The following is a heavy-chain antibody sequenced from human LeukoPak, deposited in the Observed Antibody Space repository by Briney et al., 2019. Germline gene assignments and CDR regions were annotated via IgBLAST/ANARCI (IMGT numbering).Heavy chain of an antibody. D-gene: IGHD2-21*02. CDR3: ARLHIVVVTAISRDDAFDI. V-gene: IGHV3-23*01. Sequence: PGGSLRLSCAASGFTFSSYEMNWVRQAPGKGLEWVSAISGSGGSTYYADSVKGRFTISRDNSKNTLYLQMNSLRAEDTAVYYCARLHIVVVTAISRDDAFDIWGQGTMVTVSS. CDR1: GFTFSSYE. CDR2: ISGSGGST. J-gene: IGHJ3*02.